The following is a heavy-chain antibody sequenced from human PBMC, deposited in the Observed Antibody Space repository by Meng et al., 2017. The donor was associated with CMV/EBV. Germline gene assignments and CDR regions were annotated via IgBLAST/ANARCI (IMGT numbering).Heavy chain of an antibody. CDR1: GYSFTSYW. CDR3: VRPSRRHCSDTSCYFDY. J-gene: IGHJ4*02. Sequence: GESLKISCKGSGYSFTSYWIGWVRQMPGKGLEWMAIIFPDEFDTRYSPSFRGQVTISADKSITTAYLQWSSLKASDTAMYYCVRPSRRHCSDTSCYFDYWGQGTLVTVSS. V-gene: IGHV5-51*01. CDR2: IFPDEFDT. D-gene: IGHD2-2*01.